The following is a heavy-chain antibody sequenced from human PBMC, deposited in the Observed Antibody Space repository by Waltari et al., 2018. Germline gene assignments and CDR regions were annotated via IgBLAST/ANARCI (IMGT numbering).Heavy chain of an antibody. V-gene: IGHV3-53*01. D-gene: IGHD5-12*01. CDR1: GFNINYNN. J-gene: IGHJ4*02. CDR3: ARAGLGSPLQWLQLLDS. CDR2: IYAGSGGT. Sequence: EVQLVESGGGLIQPGGSLRLSCAASGFNINYNNMSWVRQAPGKGREWVSVIYAGSGGTFYAESVKGRFTVSRDNSKNTVHLDLHSLTGEDSAVYYCARAGLGSPLQWLQLLDSWGRGTLVTVSS.